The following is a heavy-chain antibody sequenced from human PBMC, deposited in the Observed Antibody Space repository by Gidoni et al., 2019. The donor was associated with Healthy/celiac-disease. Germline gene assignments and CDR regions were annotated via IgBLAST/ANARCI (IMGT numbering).Heavy chain of an antibody. CDR2: IYYSGST. J-gene: IGHJ4*02. D-gene: IGHD6-13*01. Sequence: QVQLQDSGPGLVKPSETLSLTCTVSGGSISSYYWSWIRPPPGQGLEWIGYIYYSGSTNYNPSLKSRVTISVDTSKNQFSLKLSSVTAADTAVYYCARGGTYSSSWYYFDYWGQGTLVTVSS. CDR1: GGSISSYY. V-gene: IGHV4-59*01. CDR3: ARGGTYSSSWYYFDY.